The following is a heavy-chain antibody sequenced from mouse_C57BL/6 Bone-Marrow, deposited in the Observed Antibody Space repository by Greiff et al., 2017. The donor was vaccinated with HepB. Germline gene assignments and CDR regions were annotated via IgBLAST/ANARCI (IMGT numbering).Heavy chain of an antibody. CDR2: FYPGSGSI. D-gene: IGHD6-1*01. Sequence: VQLQQSGAELVKPGASVKLSCKASGYTFTEYTIHWVKQRSGQGLEWIGWFYPGSGSIKYNEKFKDKATLTADKSSSPDYMELSSLTSEDAAFYFSARHEESACYAIDYWGQGTAVTVSA. CDR3: ARHEESACYAIDY. CDR1: GYTFTEYT. V-gene: IGHV1-62-2*01. J-gene: IGHJ4*01.